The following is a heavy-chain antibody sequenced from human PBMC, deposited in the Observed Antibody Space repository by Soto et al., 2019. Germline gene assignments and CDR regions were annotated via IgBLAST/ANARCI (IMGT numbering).Heavy chain of an antibody. V-gene: IGHV4-59*08. CDR3: TRLTIMAEFDY. D-gene: IGHD3-16*01. CDR2: IFYTGST. J-gene: IGHJ4*02. CDR1: GDYINNYY. Sequence: SETLSLTCTVSGDYINNYYWSWIRQSPGKGLEMIGYIFYTGSTYYNPSLNSRVTISVDRSKNQFSLQLSSMTAADTAMYYCTRLTIMAEFDYWGQGKLVTVSS.